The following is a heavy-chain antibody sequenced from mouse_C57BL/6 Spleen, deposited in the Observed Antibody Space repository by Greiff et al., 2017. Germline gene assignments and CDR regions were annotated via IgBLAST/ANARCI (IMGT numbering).Heavy chain of an antibody. CDR2: IDPSDSYT. J-gene: IGHJ3*01. D-gene: IGHD3-2*02. CDR1: GYTFTSYW. CDR3: ARKDSSGYVLFAY. Sequence: QVQLKQPGAELVMPGASVKLSCKASGYTFTSYWMHWVKQRPGQGLEWIGEIDPSDSYTNYNQKFKGKSTLTVDKSSSTAYMQLSSLTSEDSAVYYCARKDSSGYVLFAYWGQGTLVTVSA. V-gene: IGHV1-69*01.